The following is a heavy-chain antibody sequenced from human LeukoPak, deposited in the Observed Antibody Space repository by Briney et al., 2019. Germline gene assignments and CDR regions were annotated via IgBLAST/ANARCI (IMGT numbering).Heavy chain of an antibody. D-gene: IGHD3-3*01. CDR3: ARGSVLRFLEWTPDYYYYYGMDV. CDR1: GYTFTSYD. CDR2: MNPNSGNT. J-gene: IGHJ6*02. V-gene: IGHV1-8*01. Sequence: ASVKVSCKASGYTFTSYDINWVRQATGQGLEWMGWMNPNSGNTGYAQKFQGRVTMTRNTSISTAYMELSSLRSEDTAVYYCARGSVLRFLEWTPDYYYYYGMDVWGQGTTVTVSS.